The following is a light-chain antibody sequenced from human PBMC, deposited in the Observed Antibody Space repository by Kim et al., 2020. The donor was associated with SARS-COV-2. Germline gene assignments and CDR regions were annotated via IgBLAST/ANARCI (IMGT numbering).Light chain of an antibody. V-gene: IGLV3-21*04. CDR3: QVWDSAVV. Sequence: VSVAPGKTARVTCGGNNIGSKSVHWYQRKPGQAPVLVIYYDSDRPSGIPERFSGSNSGNTATLTISRVEAGDEADYYCQVWDSAVVFGGGTQLTV. CDR1: NIGSKS. CDR2: YDS. J-gene: IGLJ2*01.